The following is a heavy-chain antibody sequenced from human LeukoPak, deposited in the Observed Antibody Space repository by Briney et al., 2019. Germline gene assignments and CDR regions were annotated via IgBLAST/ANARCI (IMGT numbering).Heavy chain of an antibody. CDR2: MNPNSGNT. V-gene: IGHV1-8*01. CDR3: ARVGGGYHDWRYYYYGMDV. D-gene: IGHD3-16*01. Sequence: ASVKVSCKASGYTFTSYDINWVRQATGQGLEWVGWMNPNSGNTGYAQKFQGRVTMTGNTSISTAYMELSSLRSEDTAVYYCARVGGGYHDWRYYYYGMDVWGQGTTVTVSS. CDR1: GYTFTSYD. J-gene: IGHJ6*02.